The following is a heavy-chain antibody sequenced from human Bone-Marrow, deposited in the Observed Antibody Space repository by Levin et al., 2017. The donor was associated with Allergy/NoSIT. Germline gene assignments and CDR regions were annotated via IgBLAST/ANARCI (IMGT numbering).Heavy chain of an antibody. CDR2: ISFDEATR. D-gene: IGHD3-3*01. V-gene: IGHV3-30*03. CDR3: ARINYDFWSGFQRGGWFDP. CDR1: GFSFNNYS. J-gene: IGHJ5*02. Sequence: GESLKISCAASGFSFNNYSMNWVRQSPGKGLEWVAMISFDEATRKYADSVRGRFTIFRDNSKNTVDLQMNSLRPEDTAMYYCARINYDFWSGFQRGGWFDPWGQGTLVTVSS.